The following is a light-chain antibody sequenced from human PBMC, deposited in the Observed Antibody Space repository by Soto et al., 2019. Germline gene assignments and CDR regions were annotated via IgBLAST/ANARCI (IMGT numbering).Light chain of an antibody. CDR3: GTGDSSLSVVV. V-gene: IGLV1-51*01. CDR2: DND. CDR1: SYNIGNNY. J-gene: IGLJ3*02. Sequence: QSVLTQPPSVYAAPGQKVTISCSGSSYNIGNNYVSWYQQFPGTAPKLLIYDNDKRPSRIPDRFSGSKSGTSATVGIAGLQTGDEADYYCGTGDSSLSVVVFGGGTKLTVL.